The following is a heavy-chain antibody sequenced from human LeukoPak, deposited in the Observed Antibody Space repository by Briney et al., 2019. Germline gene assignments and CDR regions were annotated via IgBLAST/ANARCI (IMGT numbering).Heavy chain of an antibody. Sequence: PGGSLRLSCAASGFTFSSDSMNWVRQAPGKGLEWVSSISSSSSYIYYADSVKGRFTISRDNAKNSLYLQMNSLRAEDTAVYYCARDSLAVADFDYWGQGTLVTVSS. J-gene: IGHJ4*02. V-gene: IGHV3-21*01. D-gene: IGHD6-19*01. CDR1: GFTFSSDS. CDR3: ARDSLAVADFDY. CDR2: ISSSSSYI.